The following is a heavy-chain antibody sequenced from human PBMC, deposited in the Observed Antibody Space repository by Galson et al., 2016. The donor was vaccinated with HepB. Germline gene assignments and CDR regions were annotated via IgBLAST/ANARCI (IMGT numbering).Heavy chain of an antibody. CDR3: ARASIVPGARMVFDS. V-gene: IGHV4-4*02. CDR1: GASVNSSNW. Sequence: ETLSLTCAVSGASVNSSNWWTWVRQAPGTGLEWIGEIYHTGTSNNNPSLLSRFTMSIDSSRNHFSPNLNSVTAADTAVYYCARASIVPGARMVFDSWGQGILVTVSS. CDR2: IYHTGTS. D-gene: IGHD2-2*01. J-gene: IGHJ5*01.